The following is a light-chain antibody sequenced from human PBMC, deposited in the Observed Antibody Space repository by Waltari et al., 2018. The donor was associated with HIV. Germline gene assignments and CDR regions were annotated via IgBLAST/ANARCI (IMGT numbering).Light chain of an antibody. CDR3: QQYNNWPPAT. CDR1: QSIGSN. CDR2: GAS. J-gene: IGKJ2*01. V-gene: IGKV3-15*01. Sequence: EIIMTQSPATLSVSLGERATLSCRASQSIGSNLAWYQQKPGQAPRLLINGASTRATGIPARLRGSGYGTEFTLTISRLQSEDFAVYYCQQYNNWPPATFGQGTKLEIK.